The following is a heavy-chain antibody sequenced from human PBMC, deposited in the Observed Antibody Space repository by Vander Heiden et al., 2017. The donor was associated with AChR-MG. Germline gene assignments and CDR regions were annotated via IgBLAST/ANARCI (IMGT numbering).Heavy chain of an antibody. J-gene: IGHJ6*03. CDR2: VRSYIYGGTS. CDR1: GLTFGDHA. CDR3: TRGLTGNGAKYYMDV. V-gene: IGHV3-49*04. Sequence: EVQLVESGGGLVQPGGSLRLSCTASGLTFGDHAMSWVRPAPGKGLGWVGLVRSYIYGGTSEYDASVKGRFIVSRDDSKNTAYLYMSSLNPEDTAIYYCTRGLTGNGAKYYMDVWDKGITVTVSS. D-gene: IGHD1-26*01.